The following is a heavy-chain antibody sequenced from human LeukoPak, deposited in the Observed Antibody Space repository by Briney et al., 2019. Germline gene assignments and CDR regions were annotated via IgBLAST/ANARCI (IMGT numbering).Heavy chain of an antibody. Sequence: PSETLSLTCAVYGGSFSGYYWSWIRQPPGKGLEWIGEINRSGSTNYNPSLKSRVTISVDTSKNQFSLKLSSVAAADTAVYYCARGRGSYYKYYFDYWGQGTLVTVSS. CDR3: ARGRGSYYKYYFDY. CDR2: INRSGST. J-gene: IGHJ4*02. D-gene: IGHD1-26*01. V-gene: IGHV4-34*01. CDR1: GGSFSGYY.